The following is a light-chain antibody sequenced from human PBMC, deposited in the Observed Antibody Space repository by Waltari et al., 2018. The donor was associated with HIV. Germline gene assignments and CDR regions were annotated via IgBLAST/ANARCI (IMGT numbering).Light chain of an antibody. Sequence: DIVMTQSPDSLAVSLGERATIHCKSSQSLLYSSNNKNYIAWYQQKPGQPPKLLLYWAATRESGVPDRFSGSGSGTDFTLTISSLQAEDVSVYYCQQYYTTPPTFGQGTKVEI. J-gene: IGKJ1*01. CDR1: QSLLYSSNNKNY. V-gene: IGKV4-1*01. CDR3: QQYYTTPPT. CDR2: WAA.